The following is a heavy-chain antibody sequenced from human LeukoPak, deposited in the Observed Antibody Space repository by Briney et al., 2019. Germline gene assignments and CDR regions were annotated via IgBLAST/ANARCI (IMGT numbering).Heavy chain of an antibody. D-gene: IGHD5-18*01. CDR1: GGSFSDYY. V-gene: IGHV4-34*01. J-gene: IGHJ6*03. CDR3: ARVGYSYVINDWSRTGLGAYPTKYYYHMDV. Sequence: SETLSLTCTVYGGSFSDYYWGWIRQPPGKGLEWFGEIHPSGSTNYSPSLKSRVTISLDASKNQSSLKLSSVAAADTAVYFCARVGYSYVINDWSRTGLGAYPTKYYYHMDVWDKGTTVTVSS. CDR2: IHPSGST.